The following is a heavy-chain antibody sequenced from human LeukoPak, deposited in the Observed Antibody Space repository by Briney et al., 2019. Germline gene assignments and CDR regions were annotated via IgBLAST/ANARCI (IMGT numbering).Heavy chain of an antibody. D-gene: IGHD4-23*01. CDR1: GFTFSSYA. J-gene: IGHJ3*02. CDR3: AKDVAPTVVTPDAFDI. Sequence: GGSLRLSCAASGFTFSSYAMSWVRQAPGKGLEWVSAISGSGGSTYYADSVKGRFTTSRDNSKNTLYLQMNSLRAEDTAVYYCAKDVAPTVVTPDAFDIWGQGTMVTVSS. V-gene: IGHV3-23*01. CDR2: ISGSGGST.